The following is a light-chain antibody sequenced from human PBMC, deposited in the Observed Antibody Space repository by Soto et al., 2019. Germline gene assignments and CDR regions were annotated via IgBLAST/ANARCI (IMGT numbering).Light chain of an antibody. Sequence: QSALTQPRAVSGSPGQSVTISCTGTISDVGGYNYVSWYQQHPGKAPKVMIYDVSERPSGVPDRFSGSKSGNTASLTISGLQAEDEADYYCCSYAGSPRYVLGTGTKLTV. CDR3: CSYAGSPRYV. CDR1: ISDVGGYNY. J-gene: IGLJ1*01. V-gene: IGLV2-11*01. CDR2: DVS.